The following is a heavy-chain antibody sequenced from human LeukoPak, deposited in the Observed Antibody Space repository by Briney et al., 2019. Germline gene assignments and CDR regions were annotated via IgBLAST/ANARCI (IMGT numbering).Heavy chain of an antibody. J-gene: IGHJ5*02. V-gene: IGHV4-30-4*01. Sequence: SETLSLTCTVSGGSIRSGVYYVSWIRQPPGTGLEWIAYMYYSGSTYYNPSLKSRVTMSPDTSKNQSYLKLSSVTAADTAVYYCARPCYYDSMIDPWGQGILVTVSS. CDR2: MYYSGST. CDR1: GGSIRSGVYY. CDR3: ARPCYYDSMIDP. D-gene: IGHD3-22*01.